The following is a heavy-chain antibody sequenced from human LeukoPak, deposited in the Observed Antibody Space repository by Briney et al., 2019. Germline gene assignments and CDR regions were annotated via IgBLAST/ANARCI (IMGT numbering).Heavy chain of an antibody. Sequence: GGSLRLSCAASGFTFDDYAMHWVRQAPGKGLEWVSGISWNSGSIGYADSVKGQFTISRDNAKNSLYLQMNSLRAEDTALYYCAKDSGYSGYDYTTDWGQGTLVTVSS. CDR3: AKDSGYSGYDYTTD. D-gene: IGHD5-12*01. CDR2: ISWNSGSI. CDR1: GFTFDDYA. J-gene: IGHJ4*02. V-gene: IGHV3-9*01.